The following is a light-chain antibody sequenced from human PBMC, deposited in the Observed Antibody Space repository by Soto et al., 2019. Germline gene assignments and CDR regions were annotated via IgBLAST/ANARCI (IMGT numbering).Light chain of an antibody. Sequence: EFVLTQSPGTLSLSPGERATLSCRASQSVDSTYLAWYQQKPGQAPRLLIYDASNRATGIPARFSGRGSGTDFPLTISSLESEDFAIYYCQQRSNWPTFGQGTRLEIK. CDR2: DAS. V-gene: IGKV3-11*01. CDR1: QSVDSTY. CDR3: QQRSNWPT. J-gene: IGKJ5*01.